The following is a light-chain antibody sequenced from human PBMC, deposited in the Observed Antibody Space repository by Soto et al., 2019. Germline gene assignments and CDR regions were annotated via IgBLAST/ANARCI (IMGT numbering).Light chain of an antibody. CDR1: QSVSNNY. J-gene: IGKJ1*01. CDR3: QQYGSSET. V-gene: IGKV3-20*01. CDR2: GAS. Sequence: ESVSSQSPGALSLSPGERATLSCRASQSVSNNYLAWYQQKPGQAPRLLIYGASNRATGIPDRFSGSGSGTDFTLTISRLEPEDFAVYYCQQYGSSETFGQGTKVDIK.